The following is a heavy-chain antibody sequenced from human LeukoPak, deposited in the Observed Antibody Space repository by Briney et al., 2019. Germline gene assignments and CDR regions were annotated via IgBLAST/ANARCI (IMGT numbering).Heavy chain of an antibody. Sequence: SQTLSLTCTVSGGSISSGDYYWSWIRQPPGKGLEWIGYIYYSGSTYYNPSLKGRVTISVDTSKNQFSLKLSSVTAADTAVYYCAREDADGSGSYSPHFDYWGQGTLVTVSS. CDR1: GGSISSGDYY. D-gene: IGHD3-10*01. J-gene: IGHJ4*02. CDR2: IYYSGST. CDR3: AREDADGSGSYSPHFDY. V-gene: IGHV4-30-4*01.